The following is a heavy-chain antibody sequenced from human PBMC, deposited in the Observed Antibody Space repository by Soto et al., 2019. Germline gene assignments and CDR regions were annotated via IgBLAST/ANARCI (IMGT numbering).Heavy chain of an antibody. Sequence: EVQLVESGGGLVQPGGSLRLSCAASKFSFSGYWMHWVRQAPGKGLMWVSRVNPDGSTTTYADSVKGRFTISRDNAKNTVFLQMNSLRADDTAVYYCAKVASGSYHWFDPWRQGTLVTVSS. D-gene: IGHD1-26*01. CDR2: VNPDGSTT. CDR1: KFSFSGYW. V-gene: IGHV3-74*01. CDR3: AKVASGSYHWFDP. J-gene: IGHJ5*02.